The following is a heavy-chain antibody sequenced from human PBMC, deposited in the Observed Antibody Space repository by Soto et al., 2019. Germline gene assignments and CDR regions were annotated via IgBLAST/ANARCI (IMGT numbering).Heavy chain of an antibody. CDR3: AKADTGWFAP. Sequence: PGGSLRLSCAASGFTFGQFVMTWVCQAPGKGLEWVSTITGSSGSTTYTESVKGRFTISRDNSKNSLYLQMNNLRADDTAIYYCAKADTGWFAPWGRGTLVTVSS. CDR1: GFTFGQFV. J-gene: IGHJ5*02. V-gene: IGHV3-23*01. CDR2: ITGSSGST. D-gene: IGHD3-10*01.